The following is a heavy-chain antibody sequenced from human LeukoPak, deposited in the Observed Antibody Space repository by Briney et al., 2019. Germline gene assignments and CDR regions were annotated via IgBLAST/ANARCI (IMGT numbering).Heavy chain of an antibody. CDR2: IRYDGSII. J-gene: IGHJ4*02. D-gene: IGHD3-16*01. CDR3: ATDAGGGG. Sequence: GGSLRLSCTTSGFTFSSYGMHWVRQAPGKGLEWVTFIRYDGSIITYADSVEGRFTISRDNSKTMLYLQMNSLRTDGTALYYCATDAGGGGWGQGTLVTVSS. V-gene: IGHV3-30*02. CDR1: GFTFSSYG.